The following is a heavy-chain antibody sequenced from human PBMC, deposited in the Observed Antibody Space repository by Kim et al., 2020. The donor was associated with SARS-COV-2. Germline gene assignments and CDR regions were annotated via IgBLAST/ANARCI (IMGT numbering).Heavy chain of an antibody. Sequence: GGSLRLSCAASGFTFGSYSMNWVRQAPGKGLEWISYIDYSGHTVHYANSVMGRFTISRDNAKNSLYLQMNSLSAEDTAVYYCARDSLYDSRGYWSPIPDYWGQGTLPTVSS. CDR1: GFTFGSYS. CDR3: ARDSLYDSRGYWSPIPDY. J-gene: IGHJ4*02. V-gene: IGHV3-48*04. CDR2: IDYSGHTV. D-gene: IGHD3-22*01.